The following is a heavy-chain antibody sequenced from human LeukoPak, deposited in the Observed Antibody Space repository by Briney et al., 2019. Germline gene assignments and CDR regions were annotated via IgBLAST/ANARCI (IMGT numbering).Heavy chain of an antibody. CDR3: AREERYFDSSGYPFDP. J-gene: IGHJ5*02. D-gene: IGHD3-22*01. CDR2: IKQDGSEK. CDR1: GFTFSTDW. Sequence: PGGSLRLSCGASGFTFSTDWMSWLRQAPGKGLEWVANIKQDGSEKYYVDSVKGRFTISRDNAKNSLYLQMNSLRAEDTAVYYCAREERYFDSSGYPFDPWGQGTLVTVSS. V-gene: IGHV3-7*01.